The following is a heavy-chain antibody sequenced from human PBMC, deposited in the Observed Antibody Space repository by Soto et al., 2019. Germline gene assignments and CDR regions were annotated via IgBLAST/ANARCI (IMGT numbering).Heavy chain of an antibody. J-gene: IGHJ4*02. D-gene: IGHD3-16*01. CDR1: GGSIASSNYY. CDR3: ERHGAWAHLDE. CDR2: MYYGADT. V-gene: IGHV4-39*01. Sequence: QLQLQGSGPGLVKPSETLSLTCTVSGGSIASSNYYWAWIRQPPGEGLEWIASMYYGADTYYNPSLKSRVTISVDTSKNQFSLKLTSVTEAETAIYYCERHGAWAHLDEWGQGTLVTVSS.